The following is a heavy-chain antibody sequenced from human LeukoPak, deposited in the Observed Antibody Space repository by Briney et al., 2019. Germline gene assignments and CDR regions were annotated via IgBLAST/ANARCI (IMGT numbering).Heavy chain of an antibody. J-gene: IGHJ4*02. D-gene: IGHD6-19*01. CDR3: AREPSGRAVAGS. CDR2: ISAYNGNT. V-gene: IGHV1-18*01. CDR1: GYTFTSYG. Sequence: ASVKVSCKAPGYTFTSYGISWVRQAPGQGLEWMGWISAYNGNTNYAQKLQGRVTMTTDTSTSTAYMELRSLRSDDAAVYYCAREPSGRAVAGSWGQGTLVTVSS.